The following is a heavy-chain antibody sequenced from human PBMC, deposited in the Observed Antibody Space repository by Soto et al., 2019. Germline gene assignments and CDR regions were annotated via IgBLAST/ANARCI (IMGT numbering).Heavy chain of an antibody. CDR1: GFTFTTYW. J-gene: IGHJ4*02. Sequence: GGSLRLSCAASGFTFTTYWMHWVRQVPGKGLVWVSRINGDGSSTTYADSVKGRFTISRDNAKNTLYLQMNSLRAEDTAVYYCAKGRMVRGVIMYFDYWGQGTLVTVSS. D-gene: IGHD3-10*01. CDR3: AKGRMVRGVIMYFDY. V-gene: IGHV3-74*01. CDR2: INGDGSST.